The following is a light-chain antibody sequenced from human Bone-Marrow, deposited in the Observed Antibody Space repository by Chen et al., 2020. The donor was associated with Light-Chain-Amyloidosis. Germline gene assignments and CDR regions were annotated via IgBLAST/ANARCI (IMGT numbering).Light chain of an antibody. CDR3: QVWDRSSDRPV. J-gene: IGLJ3*02. CDR1: NIGSTS. Sequence: SYVLTPPSSVSVAPGQTATIACGGNNIGSTSVLWDQQTPATAPLLVVYDNSDRLTGIPERLSGSNSGNTATLTISRVEAGDEADYYCQVWDRSSDRPVFGGGTKLTVL. CDR2: DNS. V-gene: IGLV3-21*02.